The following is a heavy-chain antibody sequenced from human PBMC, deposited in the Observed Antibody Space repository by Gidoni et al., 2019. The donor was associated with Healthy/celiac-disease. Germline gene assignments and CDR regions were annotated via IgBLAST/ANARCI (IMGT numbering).Heavy chain of an antibody. CDR3: ARANEGYYGSGSYYN. D-gene: IGHD3-10*01. V-gene: IGHV4-59*01. CDR1: GGSISSYY. CDR2: IYYSGST. J-gene: IGHJ4*02. Sequence: QVQLQESGPGLVKPSETLSLTCTVSGGSISSYYWSWLRQPPGKGLEWIGYIYYSGSTNYNPSLKSRVTISVDTSKNQFSLKLSSVTAADTAVYYCARANEGYYGSGSYYNWGQGTLVTVSS.